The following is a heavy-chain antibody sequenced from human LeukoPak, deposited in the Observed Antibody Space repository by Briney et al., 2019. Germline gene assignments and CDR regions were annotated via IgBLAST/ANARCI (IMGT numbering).Heavy chain of an antibody. J-gene: IGHJ5*02. D-gene: IGHD4-17*01. CDR1: GGSISSSSYY. CDR2: IYYSGST. CDR3: ARVRDGDYTNWFDP. V-gene: IGHV4-39*07. Sequence: PSETLSLTCTVSGGSISSSSYYWGWIRQPPGKGLEWIGTIYYSGSTYYNPSLKSRVTISVDTSKNQFSLKLSPVTAADTAVYYCARVRDGDYTNWFDPWGQGTLVTVSS.